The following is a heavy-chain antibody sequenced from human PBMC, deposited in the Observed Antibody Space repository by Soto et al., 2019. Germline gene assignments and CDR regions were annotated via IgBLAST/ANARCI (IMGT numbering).Heavy chain of an antibody. CDR2: IIPIFGTA. D-gene: IGHD4-4*01. J-gene: IGHJ6*02. V-gene: IGHV1-69*12. CDR1: GGTFSSYA. CDR3: ARGDSNHLLRNYYYYGMDV. Sequence: QVQLVQSGAEVKKPGSSVKVSCKASGGTFSSYAISWVRQAPGQGLEWMGGIIPIFGTANYAQKFQGRVTITADESTSTAYMELSSLRSEDTAVYYCARGDSNHLLRNYYYYGMDVWGQGTTVTVSS.